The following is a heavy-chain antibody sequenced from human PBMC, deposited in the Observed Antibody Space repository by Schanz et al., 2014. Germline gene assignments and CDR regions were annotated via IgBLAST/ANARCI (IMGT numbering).Heavy chain of an antibody. CDR3: AKDGPGGSGSYSADGGMDV. V-gene: IGHV3-33*06. CDR1: GFTFSSYG. J-gene: IGHJ6*02. CDR2: IWYDGSNK. D-gene: IGHD3-10*01. Sequence: QVQLVESGGGVVQPGRSLRLSCAASGFTFSSYGMHWVRQAPGKGLEWVAVIWYDGSNKYYADSVKGRFTISRDNSKGTLDLQMNSLRAEDTAVYYCAKDGPGGSGSYSADGGMDVWGQGTTVT.